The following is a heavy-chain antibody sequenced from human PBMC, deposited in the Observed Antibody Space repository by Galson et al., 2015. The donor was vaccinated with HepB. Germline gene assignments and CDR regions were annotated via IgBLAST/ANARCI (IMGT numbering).Heavy chain of an antibody. CDR3: ARCNKGLGSGHFGGGYFDL. CDR2: VYRGGGR. J-gene: IGHJ2*01. D-gene: IGHD6-19*01. V-gene: IGHV3-66*01. CDR1: GFTVSGNY. Sequence: SLRLSCAASGFTVSGNYMTWVRQAPGKGLEWVSVVYRGGGRYYADFVQGRFTISRDDSKNTLYLQLNSLRVEDTAVYYCARCNKGLGSGHFGGGYFDLWGRGTLVTVSS.